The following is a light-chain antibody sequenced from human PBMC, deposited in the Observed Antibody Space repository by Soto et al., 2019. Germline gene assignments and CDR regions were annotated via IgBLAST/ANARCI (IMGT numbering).Light chain of an antibody. J-gene: IGLJ2*01. CDR2: DVN. V-gene: IGLV2-8*01. CDR3: CSYAGSDNFVV. CDR1: SSDIGGSNY. Sequence: QSALTQPPSASGSPGQSVTISCTGTSSDIGGSNYVSWYQHHPGKAPKLLIYDVNNRPSGVPDRFSGSKSGTTASLTVSGLQPEDEADYFCCSYAGSDNFVVFGGGTKL.